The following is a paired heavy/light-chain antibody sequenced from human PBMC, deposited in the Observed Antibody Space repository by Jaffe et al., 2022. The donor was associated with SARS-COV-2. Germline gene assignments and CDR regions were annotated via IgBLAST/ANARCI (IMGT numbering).Heavy chain of an antibody. Sequence: QLQLQESGPRLVKPSETLSLTCTVSGGSISTDNYYWAWIRQPPGKGLEWIGSLYYSGSGYYNSSLRSRVTISVDTSKNQFSLNLSSVTAADTAVYFCARHVRLERNGDYGSIDPWGPGTLVTVSS. V-gene: IGHV4-39*01. J-gene: IGHJ5*02. D-gene: IGHD4-17*01. CDR1: GGSISTDNYY. CDR3: ARHVRLERNGDYGSIDP. CDR2: LYYSGSG.
Light chain of an antibody. CDR3: QQYHNWPPLT. Sequence: EIVMTQSPATLSVSPGERATLSCRASQSVGSNLAWYQQRPGQAPRLLIYGASTRASGIPARFSGSGSGTEFTLIISSLQPQDFALYYCQQYHNWPPLTFGGGTKVEI. V-gene: IGKV3-15*01. CDR1: QSVGSN. J-gene: IGKJ4*01. CDR2: GAS.